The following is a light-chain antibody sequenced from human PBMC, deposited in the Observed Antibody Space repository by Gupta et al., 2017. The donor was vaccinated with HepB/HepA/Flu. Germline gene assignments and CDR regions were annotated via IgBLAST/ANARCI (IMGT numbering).Light chain of an antibody. CDR3: QQYYSYPST. Sequence: AIRMTQSPSSFSASTGDRVTITCRASQGISSYLAWYQQKPGKAPKLLIYAASTLQSGVPSGFSGSGSGTDFTLTISCLQSEDFATYYCQQYYSYPSTFGQGTKVEIK. CDR1: QGISSY. J-gene: IGKJ1*01. V-gene: IGKV1-8*01. CDR2: AAS.